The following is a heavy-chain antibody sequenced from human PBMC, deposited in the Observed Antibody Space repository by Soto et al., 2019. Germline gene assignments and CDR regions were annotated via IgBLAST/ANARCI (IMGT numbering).Heavy chain of an antibody. D-gene: IGHD3-10*01. Sequence: SETLSLLCSMPGGSLSRSSPNLQPQPPGKGLEWIGYIYYSGSTNYNPSLKSRVTISVDTSKNQFSLKLNSMTAADTAVYYCARHNYGSGSTYFDYWGQGTLVTVSS. CDR3: ARHNYGSGSTYFDY. J-gene: IGHJ4*02. CDR1: GGSLSRSS. V-gene: IGHV4-59*08. CDR2: IYYSGST.